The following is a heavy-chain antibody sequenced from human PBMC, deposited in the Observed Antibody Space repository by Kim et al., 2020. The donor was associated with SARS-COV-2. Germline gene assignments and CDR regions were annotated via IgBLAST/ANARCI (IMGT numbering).Heavy chain of an antibody. Sequence: SETLSLTCTVSGVSISSSSYYWGWIRQPPGKGLEWIGSIYYSGSTYYNPSLKSRVTISVDTSKNQFSLKLSSVTAADTAVYYCARLQTSHYYYGMDVWGQGATVTVSS. V-gene: IGHV4-39*01. J-gene: IGHJ6*02. CDR1: GVSISSSSYY. D-gene: IGHD1-1*01. CDR2: IYYSGST. CDR3: ARLQTSHYYYGMDV.